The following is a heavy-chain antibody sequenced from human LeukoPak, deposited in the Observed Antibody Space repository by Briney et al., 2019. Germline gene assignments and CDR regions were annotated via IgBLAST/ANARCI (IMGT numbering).Heavy chain of an antibody. D-gene: IGHD2-15*01. CDR2: IYYSGST. J-gene: IGHJ5*02. CDR1: GGSISSYY. Sequence: SETLSLTCTVSGGSISSYYWSWIRQPPGKGLEWIGYIYYSGSTNYNPSLKSRVTISVDTSKNQFSLKLSSVTAADTAVYYCARRRDIVVVPRFDPWGQGTLVTVSS. CDR3: ARRRDIVVVPRFDP. V-gene: IGHV4-59*12.